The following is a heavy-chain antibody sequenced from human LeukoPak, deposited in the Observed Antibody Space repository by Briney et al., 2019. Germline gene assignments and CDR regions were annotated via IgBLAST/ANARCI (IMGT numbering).Heavy chain of an antibody. CDR3: ARDWVVRGVTYAFDY. J-gene: IGHJ4*02. V-gene: IGHV3-21*01. D-gene: IGHD3-10*01. Sequence: GGSLRLSCAASGFTFSSYSMNWVRQAPGKGLEWVSSISSSSSYIYYADSVKGRFTISRDNAKNSLYLQMNSLRAEDTAVYYCARDWVVRGVTYAFDYWGQGTLDTVSS. CDR1: GFTFSSYS. CDR2: ISSSSSYI.